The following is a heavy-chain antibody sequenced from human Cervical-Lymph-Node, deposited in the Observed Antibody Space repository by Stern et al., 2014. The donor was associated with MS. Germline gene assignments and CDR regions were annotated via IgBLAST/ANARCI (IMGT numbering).Heavy chain of an antibody. V-gene: IGHV4-59*08. Sequence: QVQLVQSGPGLVKPSETLSLTCTVSGGSISSSYWSWIRQPPGKGLEWIGHIYHSGGTPYNPSPQGRFTISLDPPKTQISLKLSSVTAADTAVYYCARHYSSSWYMKAFDIWGQGKMLTVSS. J-gene: IGHJ3*02. D-gene: IGHD6-13*01. CDR1: GGSISSSY. CDR2: IYHSGGT. CDR3: ARHYSSSWYMKAFDI.